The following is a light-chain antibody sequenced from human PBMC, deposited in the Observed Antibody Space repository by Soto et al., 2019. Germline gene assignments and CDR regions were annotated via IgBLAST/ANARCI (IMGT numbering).Light chain of an antibody. Sequence: EIVLPQSPATLSLSPGERATLSCRASQSVGGYLDWYQQKPGQAPRLLIYDASNRASGIPARFSGSGSGTDFTLAIISLQPEDLALYYCQQRSNWPPLTISGGTKVEIK. V-gene: IGKV3-11*01. CDR1: QSVGGY. J-gene: IGKJ4*01. CDR3: QQRSNWPPLT. CDR2: DAS.